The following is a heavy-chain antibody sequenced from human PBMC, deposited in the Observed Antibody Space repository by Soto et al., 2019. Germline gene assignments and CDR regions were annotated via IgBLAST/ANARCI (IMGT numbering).Heavy chain of an antibody. J-gene: IGHJ3*02. Sequence: GGSLRLSWAASRFTFSSYAMSWVRQAPGKVREWVSAISGSGGHTYYADSVKGRFTIARDNSKKPLYLQMNSLGAEDTAVYYCAKGEAAAGTAGAFDIWGQGTMVTVSS. V-gene: IGHV3-23*01. CDR3: AKGEAAAGTAGAFDI. D-gene: IGHD6-13*01. CDR2: ISGSGGHT. CDR1: RFTFSSYA.